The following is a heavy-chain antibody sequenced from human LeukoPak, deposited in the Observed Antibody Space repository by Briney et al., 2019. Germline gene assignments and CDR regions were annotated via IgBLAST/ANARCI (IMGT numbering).Heavy chain of an antibody. CDR2: ISGSGGST. V-gene: IGHV3-23*01. CDR1: GFTFSSYA. D-gene: IGHD3-22*01. Sequence: GGSLRLSCAACGFTFSSYAMSLVRQAPGRGLEWVSAISGSGGSTYYADSVKGRFTISRDNSKNTLYLQMNSLRAEDTAVYYCAKATRYYYDSSGYYRETNDYWGQGTLVTVSS. J-gene: IGHJ4*02. CDR3: AKATRYYYDSSGYYRETNDY.